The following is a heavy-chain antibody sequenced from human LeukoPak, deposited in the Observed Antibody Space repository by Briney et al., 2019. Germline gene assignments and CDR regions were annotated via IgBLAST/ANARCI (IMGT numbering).Heavy chain of an antibody. Sequence: GGALRLSCAASGFTFSRYVMHWVRQAPGMGLAWGSSISSSSTYINYPDSVKGRFTISRDNAKNSLFLQMNSLRAEDTAEYYCARGEYSSSWPFDYWGQGTLVTLSS. CDR1: GFTFSRYV. CDR2: ISSSSTYI. V-gene: IGHV3-21*01. CDR3: ARGEYSSSWPFDY. D-gene: IGHD6-13*01. J-gene: IGHJ4*02.